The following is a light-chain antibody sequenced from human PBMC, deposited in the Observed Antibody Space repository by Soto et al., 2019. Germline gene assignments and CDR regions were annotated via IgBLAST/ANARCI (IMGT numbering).Light chain of an antibody. V-gene: IGKV3-20*01. CDR3: QQYGGSPVT. Sequence: EIVLTQSPGTLSLSPGERATLSCRASQSVRSSYLAWYQQKPGQAPRLLIYHASNRVTGIPDRFSGSGSGTDFRLTISRLEPEDFAVYYCQQYGGSPVTFGKGTKVEIK. J-gene: IGKJ1*01. CDR1: QSVRSSY. CDR2: HAS.